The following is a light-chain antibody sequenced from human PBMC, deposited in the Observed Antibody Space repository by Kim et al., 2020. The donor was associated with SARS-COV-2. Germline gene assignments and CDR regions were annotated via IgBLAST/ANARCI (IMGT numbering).Light chain of an antibody. CDR2: GNS. Sequence: TTSSTGSSSNIGAGYDVHWYQQLPGTAPKLLIYGNSNRPSGVPDRFSGSKSGTSASLAITGLQAEDEADYYCQSYDSSLSGSVFGGGTQLTVL. CDR3: QSYDSSLSGSV. CDR1: SSNIGAGYD. V-gene: IGLV1-40*01. J-gene: IGLJ2*01.